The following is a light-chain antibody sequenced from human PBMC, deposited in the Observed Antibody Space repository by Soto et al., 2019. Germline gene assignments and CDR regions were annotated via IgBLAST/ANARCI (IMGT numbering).Light chain of an antibody. J-gene: IGKJ5*01. CDR2: DAS. V-gene: IGKV3-11*01. CDR1: QSVSSY. CDR3: QQYNNWPYT. Sequence: EILLTQSPATLSLSPGERATLSCRASQSVSSYLAWYQQKPGQAPRLLIYDASNRATGIPARFSGSGSGTDFTLTISSLEPEDFAVYYCQQYNNWPYTLGQGTRLEIK.